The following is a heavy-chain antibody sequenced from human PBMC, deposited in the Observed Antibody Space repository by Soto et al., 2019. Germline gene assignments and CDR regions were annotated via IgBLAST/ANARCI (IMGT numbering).Heavy chain of an antibody. CDR3: ATIIYSSGWSRDY. V-gene: IGHV4-39*01. Sequence: SETLSLTCAVSGGSINSNYFWGWIRQPPGRGLEWIGSIYYGGNTYYNPSLKSRVTISADSSKNQFSLNLNSVTAADTAVYYCATIIYSSGWSRDYWGQGTRVTVSS. CDR2: IYYGGNT. D-gene: IGHD6-19*01. J-gene: IGHJ4*02. CDR1: GGSINSNYF.